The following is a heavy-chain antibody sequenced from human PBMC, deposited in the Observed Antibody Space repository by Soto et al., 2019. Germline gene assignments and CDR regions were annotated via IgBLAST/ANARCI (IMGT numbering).Heavy chain of an antibody. CDR1: RFTFTSSA. D-gene: IGHD3-16*01. J-gene: IGHJ3*02. Sequence: ASVEVSCKAYRFTFTSSAMPWVRHARRQRLEWIGWIVVGSGNTNYAQKFQERVTITRDMSTSTAYMELSSLRSEDTAVYYCAAETEGGGGDFYIWGQGEMVTVSS. V-gene: IGHV1-58*02. CDR3: AAETEGGGGDFYI. CDR2: IVVGSGNT.